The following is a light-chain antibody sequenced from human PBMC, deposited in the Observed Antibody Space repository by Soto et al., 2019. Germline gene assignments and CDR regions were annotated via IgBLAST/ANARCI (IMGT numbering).Light chain of an antibody. J-gene: IGLJ1*01. Sequence: QSVLTQPASVSGSPGQSITISCTGTSSDVGSYNLVSWYQQHPGKAPKLMIYEGSTRPSGVSNRFSGSKSGNTASLTISGLQAEDEADYYCCSYAVGSTPYVFGTGTKGTVL. V-gene: IGLV2-23*01. CDR2: EGS. CDR1: SSDVGSYNL. CDR3: CSYAVGSTPYV.